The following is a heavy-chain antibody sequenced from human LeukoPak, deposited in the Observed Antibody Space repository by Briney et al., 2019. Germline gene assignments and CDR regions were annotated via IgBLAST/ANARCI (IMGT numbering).Heavy chain of an antibody. CDR2: IWYDGSNK. V-gene: IGHV3-33*01. CDR1: GFFFSSYG. J-gene: IGHJ4*02. D-gene: IGHD1-20*01. Sequence: GGSLRLSCAASGFFFSSYGMHWVRLTPGKGLEWVALIWYDGSNKYYADSVKGRFTISRDNSKNTLSLQMNSLRAEDTAVYYCARAHYNWNEPPFDSWGQGTLVTVSS. CDR3: ARAHYNWNEPPFDS.